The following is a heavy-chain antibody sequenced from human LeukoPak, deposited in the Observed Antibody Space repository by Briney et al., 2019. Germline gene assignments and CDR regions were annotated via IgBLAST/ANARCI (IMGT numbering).Heavy chain of an antibody. D-gene: IGHD6-13*01. V-gene: IGHV3-30*18. CDR3: AKDGEEAADFDH. CDR1: GFNFSHYG. J-gene: IGHJ4*02. Sequence: PGGSLRLSCVTSGFNFSHYGMHWVRQAPGKGLEWVADISYDEKNKFYGDSVKGRFTISRDNAKNTLFLQVNSLRSEDTALYYCAKDGEEAADFDHWGQGTLVIVSS. CDR2: ISYDEKNK.